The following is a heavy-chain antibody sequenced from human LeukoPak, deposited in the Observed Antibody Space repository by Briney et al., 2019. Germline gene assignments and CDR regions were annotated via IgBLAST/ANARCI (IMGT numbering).Heavy chain of an antibody. CDR2: VDPQDDET. Sequence: ASVKVSCKTSGYTFIDHYIHWVRKAPGKGLEWMGLVDPQDDETVYSEKFQGRVTTSADTSTDTAYMELRSLRSDDTAVYYCARGGSRSYTSSTLDYWGQGTLVTVSS. D-gene: IGHD6-6*01. CDR1: GYTFIDHY. J-gene: IGHJ4*02. V-gene: IGHV1-69-2*01. CDR3: ARGGSRSYTSSTLDY.